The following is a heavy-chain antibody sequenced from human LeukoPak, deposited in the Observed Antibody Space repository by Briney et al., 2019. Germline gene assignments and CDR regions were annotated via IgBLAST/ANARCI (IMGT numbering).Heavy chain of an antibody. CDR3: ARDSGSYQNYFDY. D-gene: IGHD1-26*01. CDR2: IYSGGST. J-gene: IGHJ4*02. Sequence: GGSLRISCAASGFTVSNNYMSWVRQAPGKGLEWVSVIYSGGSTYYADSVEGRFTISRDNSKNTLYLQMNSLRAEDTAVYYCARDSGSYQNYFDYWGQGTLVTVSS. CDR1: GFTVSNNY. V-gene: IGHV3-66*01.